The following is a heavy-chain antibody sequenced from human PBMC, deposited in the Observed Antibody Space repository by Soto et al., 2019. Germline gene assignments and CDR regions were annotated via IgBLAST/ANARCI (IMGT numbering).Heavy chain of an antibody. CDR2: ISYDGSNK. V-gene: IGHV3-30-3*01. CDR3: ARPLWRNDYNWGYFDL. D-gene: IGHD4-4*01. Sequence: GGSLRLSCAASGFTFSSYAMHWVRQAPGKGLEWVAVISYDGSNKYYADSVKGRFTISRDNSKNTLYLQMNSLRAEDTSVYYCARPLWRNDYNWGYFDLWGRGTLVTVSS. CDR1: GFTFSSYA. J-gene: IGHJ2*01.